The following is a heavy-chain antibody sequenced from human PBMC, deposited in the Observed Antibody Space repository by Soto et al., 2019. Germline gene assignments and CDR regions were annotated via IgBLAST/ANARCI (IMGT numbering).Heavy chain of an antibody. CDR2: IDPSDSYT. J-gene: IGHJ3*02. CDR1: GYSFTSYW. D-gene: IGHD3-22*01. V-gene: IGHV5-10-1*01. CDR3: ARQGVDSSDAFDI. Sequence: GESLKISCKGSGYSFTSYWISWVRQMPGKGLEWMGRIDPSDSYTNYSPSFQGHVTISADKSISTAYLQWSSLKASDTAMYYCARQGVDSSDAFDIWGQGTMVTVSS.